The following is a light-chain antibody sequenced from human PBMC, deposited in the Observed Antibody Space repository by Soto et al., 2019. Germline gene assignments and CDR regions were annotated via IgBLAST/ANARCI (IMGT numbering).Light chain of an antibody. CDR1: ISDFWSYNL. CDR2: EVS. J-gene: IGLJ1*01. V-gene: IGLV2-23*02. CDR3: SSYAGSNTLV. Sequence: QTVLTQPASVSGSRGQSITIYSTGTISDFWSYNLVSWYQQHPGKAPKLMIYEVSKRPSGVSNRFSGSKSGNTASLTVSGLQAEDEADYYRSSYAGSNTLVFGTGTKV.